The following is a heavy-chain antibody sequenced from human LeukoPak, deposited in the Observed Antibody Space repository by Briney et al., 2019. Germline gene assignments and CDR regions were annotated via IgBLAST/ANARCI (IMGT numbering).Heavy chain of an antibody. CDR3: ARDLRCSSTSCQRAFDI. Sequence: SETLSLTCTVSGGSISSYYWSWIRQPAGKGLEWIGYIYYSGSTNYNPSLKGRVTISVDTSKNQFSLKLSSVTAADTAVYYCARDLRCSSTSCQRAFDIWGQGTMVTVSS. V-gene: IGHV4-59*01. D-gene: IGHD2-2*01. CDR2: IYYSGST. CDR1: GGSISSYY. J-gene: IGHJ3*02.